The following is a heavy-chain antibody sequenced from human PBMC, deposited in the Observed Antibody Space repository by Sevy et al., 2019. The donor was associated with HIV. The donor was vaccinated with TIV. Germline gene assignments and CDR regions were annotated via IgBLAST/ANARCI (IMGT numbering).Heavy chain of an antibody. V-gene: IGHV3-48*02. D-gene: IGHD3-22*01. J-gene: IGHJ3*02. CDR1: GFTFSSYS. Sequence: GGSLRLPCAASGFTFSSYSMNWVRQAPGKGLEWVSYISSSSSTIYYADSVKGRFTISRDNAKNSLYLQMNSLRDEDTAVYYCARGLGYYYDSSGPKGAFDIWGQGTMVTVSS. CDR3: ARGLGYYYDSSGPKGAFDI. CDR2: ISSSSSTI.